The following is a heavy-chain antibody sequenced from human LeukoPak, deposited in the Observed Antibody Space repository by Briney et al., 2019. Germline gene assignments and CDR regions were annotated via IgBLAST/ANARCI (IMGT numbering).Heavy chain of an antibody. D-gene: IGHD3-10*01. CDR2: IGGSGGGT. J-gene: IGHJ4*02. V-gene: IGHV3-23*01. CDR1: GFTFSSYA. Sequence: PGGSLRLSCAASGFTFSSYAMSWVRQAPGKGLEWVSTIGGSGGGTQYADSVKGRFTVSRDNSKNTLFLQMSSLRAEDTALYYCARGVNTPDYWGQGTQVTVSS. CDR3: ARGVNTPDY.